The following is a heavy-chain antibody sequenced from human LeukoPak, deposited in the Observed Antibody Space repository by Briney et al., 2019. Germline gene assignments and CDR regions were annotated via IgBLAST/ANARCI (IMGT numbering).Heavy chain of an antibody. CDR1: GYTFNRHG. V-gene: IGHV1-18*01. J-gene: IGHJ4*02. CDR2: ISAYNGDT. Sequence: ASVKVSCKASGYTFNRHGISWVRQAPRQGLEWMGWISAYNGDTIYAQKFQGRLTMTKDTSTSTADMELRSLRSDDTAVYYCTRDPSNTSGRYAYFDSWGQGTLLTVSS. CDR3: TRDPSNTSGRYAYFDS. D-gene: IGHD6-19*01.